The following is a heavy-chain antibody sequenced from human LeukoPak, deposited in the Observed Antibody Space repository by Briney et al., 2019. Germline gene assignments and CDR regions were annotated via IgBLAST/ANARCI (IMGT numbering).Heavy chain of an antibody. CDR3: ARDMDYYGSGSYSLYGMDV. V-gene: IGHV1-2*02. Sequence: ASVKVSCKASGYTFTGYYMHWVRQAPGQGLEWMGWINPNSGGTNYARKFQGRVTMTRDTSISTAYMELSRLKSDDTAVYYCARDMDYYGSGSYSLYGMDVWGQGTTVTVSS. D-gene: IGHD3-10*01. J-gene: IGHJ6*02. CDR1: GYTFTGYY. CDR2: INPNSGGT.